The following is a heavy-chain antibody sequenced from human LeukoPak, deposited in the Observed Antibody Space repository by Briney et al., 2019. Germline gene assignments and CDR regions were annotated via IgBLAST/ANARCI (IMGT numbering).Heavy chain of an antibody. J-gene: IGHJ4*02. CDR3: AREHVLWGALDY. CDR2: ISSSSSYI. V-gene: IGHV3-21*01. D-gene: IGHD1-26*01. Sequence: GGFLRLSCAASGFTFSSYSMNWVRQAPGKGLEWVSSISSSSSYIYYADSVKGRFTISRDNAKNSLYLQMNSLRAEDTAVYYCAREHVLWGALDYWGQGTLVSVSS. CDR1: GFTFSSYS.